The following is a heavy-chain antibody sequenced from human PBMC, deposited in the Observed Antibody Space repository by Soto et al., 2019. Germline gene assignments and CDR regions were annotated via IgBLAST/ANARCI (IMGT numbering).Heavy chain of an antibody. D-gene: IGHD2-2*02. CDR1: GYTFTSYG. V-gene: IGHV1-18*01. J-gene: IGHJ4*02. CDR3: AREGIVVVPAAIGDTAMAYYFDY. CDR2: ISAYNGNT. Sequence: QVQLVQSGAEVKKPGASVKVSCKASGYTFTSYGISWVRQAPGQGLEWMGWISAYNGNTNYAQKLQGRVTMTTDTSTSTAYMELRGLRSDDRAVYYCAREGIVVVPAAIGDTAMAYYFDYWGKGTLVTVSS.